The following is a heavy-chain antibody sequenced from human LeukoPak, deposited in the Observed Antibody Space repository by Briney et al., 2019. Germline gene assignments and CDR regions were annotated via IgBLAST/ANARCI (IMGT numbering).Heavy chain of an antibody. CDR3: ARDVAREFDY. D-gene: IGHD5-24*01. CDR1: GYTFTSYY. V-gene: IGHV1-46*01. CDR2: INPSGGST. J-gene: IGHJ4*02. Sequence: ASVKVSCKASGYTFTSYYMHWVRQAPGQGLEWMGIINPSGGSTSYAQKFQGRVTMTRDTSISTAYMELSRLRSDDTAVYYCARDVAREFDYWGQGTLVTVSS.